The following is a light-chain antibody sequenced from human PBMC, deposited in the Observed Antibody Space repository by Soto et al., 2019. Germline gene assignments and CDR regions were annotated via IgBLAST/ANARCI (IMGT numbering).Light chain of an antibody. CDR2: GSS. Sequence: VMTKSPATLYAPVGLRATLSCRATLSGSSKLAWYQKKPGQAPRLLIYGSSIRATRIPARFSGSESGTEFTLTISSLQSEDFAFYYRQQYNDWPQQLTFGGGTKLDIK. CDR1: LSGSSK. J-gene: IGKJ4*01. CDR3: QQYNDWPQQLT. V-gene: IGKV3-15*01.